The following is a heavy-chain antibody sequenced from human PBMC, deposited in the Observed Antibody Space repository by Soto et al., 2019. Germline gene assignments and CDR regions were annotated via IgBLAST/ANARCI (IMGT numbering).Heavy chain of an antibody. V-gene: IGHV1-2*02. CDR3: APLDYCDSSGYYYSIYAFDI. D-gene: IGHD3-22*01. Sequence: GASVKVSCKASGYTFTGYYMHWVRQAPGQGLEWMGWINPNSGGTNYAQKFQGRVTMTRDTSISTAYMELSRLRSDDTAVYYCAPLDYCDSSGYYYSIYAFDIWGQGTMVTVSS. CDR2: INPNSGGT. CDR1: GYTFTGYY. J-gene: IGHJ3*02.